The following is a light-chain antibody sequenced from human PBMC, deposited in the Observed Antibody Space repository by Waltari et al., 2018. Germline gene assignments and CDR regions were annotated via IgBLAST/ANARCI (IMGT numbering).Light chain of an antibody. J-gene: IGLJ3*02. V-gene: IGLV2-8*01. CDR2: EVD. Sequence: QSALTQPPSASGSPGPSVSISCAGASSDVGAYNYVPWYQHHPGKAPKLIIYEVDKRPSGVPDRFSGSKSGDTASLTVSGLQAEDEADYYCSSYAGSNNLGVFGGGTKLTVL. CDR3: SSYAGSNNLGV. CDR1: SSDVGAYNY.